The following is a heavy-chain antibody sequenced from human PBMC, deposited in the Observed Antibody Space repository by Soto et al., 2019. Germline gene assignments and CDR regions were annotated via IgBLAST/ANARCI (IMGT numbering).Heavy chain of an antibody. D-gene: IGHD3-3*01. CDR2: IKQDGSEK. CDR1: GFTFSSYW. Sequence: HPGGSLRLSCAASGFTFSSYWMSWVRQAPGKGLEWVANIKQDGSEKYYVDSVKGRFTISRDNAKNSLYLQMNSLRAEDTAVYYCARDIGDFWSGEFDYWGQGPWSPSPQ. V-gene: IGHV3-7*01. CDR3: ARDIGDFWSGEFDY. J-gene: IGHJ4*02.